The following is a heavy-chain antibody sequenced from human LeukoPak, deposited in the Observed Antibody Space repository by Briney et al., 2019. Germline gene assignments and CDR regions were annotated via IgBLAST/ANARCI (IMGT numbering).Heavy chain of an antibody. D-gene: IGHD3-3*01. CDR1: GFTFSSYW. J-gene: IGHJ4*02. CDR2: IKQDGSEK. V-gene: IGHV3-7*03. Sequence: GGSLRLSCAASGFTFSSYWMSWVRQAPGKGLEWVANIKQDGSEKYYVDSVKGRFTISRDNAKNSLYLQMNSLRAEDTALYYCAKEGVEGHYYFDYWGQGTLVTVSS. CDR3: AKEGVEGHYYFDY.